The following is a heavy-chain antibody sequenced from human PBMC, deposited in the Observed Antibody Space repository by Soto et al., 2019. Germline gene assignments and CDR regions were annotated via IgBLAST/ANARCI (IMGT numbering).Heavy chain of an antibody. Sequence: QVQLVQSGAEVKKPGSSVKVSCKASGGTFSSYTISWVRQAPGQGLEWMGRIIPILGIANYAQKFQGRVTITADKSTSPAYMELSSLRSEDTAVYYGASRGSYIKYYFDYWGQGTLVTVSS. CDR2: IIPILGIA. CDR1: GGTFSSYT. V-gene: IGHV1-69*02. D-gene: IGHD1-26*01. CDR3: ASRGSYIKYYFDY. J-gene: IGHJ4*02.